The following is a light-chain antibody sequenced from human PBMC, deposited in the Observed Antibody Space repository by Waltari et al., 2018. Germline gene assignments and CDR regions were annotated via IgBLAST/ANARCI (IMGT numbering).Light chain of an antibody. CDR1: QSVSSN. CDR3: QQYYNWPRT. V-gene: IGKV3-15*01. J-gene: IGKJ1*01. CDR2: GAS. Sequence: EIVMTQSPATLSASPGERAPLSCRASQSVSSNLAWFQQRPGQPPRLLIYGASTRAPGIPARFSGSGSGAEFTLTISSLQSEDFAVYYCQQYYNWPRTFGQGTKVEI.